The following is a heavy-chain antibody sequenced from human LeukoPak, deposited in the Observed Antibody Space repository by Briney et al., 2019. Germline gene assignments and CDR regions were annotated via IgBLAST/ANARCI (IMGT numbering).Heavy chain of an antibody. CDR3: ARDDVGTTVTTYYYYYYMDV. CDR2: INPNSGGT. CDR1: GYTFTCYY. D-gene: IGHD4-17*01. V-gene: IGHV1-2*06. J-gene: IGHJ6*03. Sequence: ASVKLSCTASGYTFTCYYMHWVRQAPGQGIEWMGRINPNSGGTNYDQKFQGRVTMTRDTSISTAYMELSRLRSDDTAVYYCARDDVGTTVTTYYYYYYMDVWGKGTTVTVSS.